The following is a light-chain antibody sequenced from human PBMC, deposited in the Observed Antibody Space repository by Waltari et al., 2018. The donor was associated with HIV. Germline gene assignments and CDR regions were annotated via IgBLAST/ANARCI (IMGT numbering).Light chain of an antibody. J-gene: IGKJ1*01. Sequence: EIVLTQSPGTLSLSPGERATLSCRASQSVSSSYLAWYQQKPGQAPRLLIYGASSRATGIPDRFSGSGSGTDFTLTISRLEPEDFAVYYCQQYGSSPLTLTFGQGTKVEIK. CDR2: GAS. V-gene: IGKV3-20*01. CDR1: QSVSSSY. CDR3: QQYGSSPLTLT.